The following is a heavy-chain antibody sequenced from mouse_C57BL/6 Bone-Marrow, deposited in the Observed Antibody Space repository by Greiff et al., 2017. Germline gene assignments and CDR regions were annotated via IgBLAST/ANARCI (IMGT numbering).Heavy chain of an antibody. CDR2: INPNNGGT. J-gene: IGHJ1*03. Sequence: VQLQQSGPELVKPGASVKISCKASGYTFTDYYMNWVKQSHGKSLEWIGDINPNNGGTSYNQKFKGKATLTVDKSSSTAYMELCSLTSEDSAVYYCARSTTVVEGYFDVWGTGTTVTVSS. V-gene: IGHV1-26*01. D-gene: IGHD1-1*01. CDR1: GYTFTDYY. CDR3: ARSTTVVEGYFDV.